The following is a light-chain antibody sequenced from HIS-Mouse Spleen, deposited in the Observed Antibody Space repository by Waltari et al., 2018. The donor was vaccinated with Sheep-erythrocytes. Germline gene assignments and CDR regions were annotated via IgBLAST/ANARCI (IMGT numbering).Light chain of an antibody. Sequence: SYELTQPPSVSVSPGQTASITCSGDKLGDKYACWYQQKPGHSPVLVIYQDSKRPSGIPGRFSGSNSGNTATLTISGTQAMDEADCYCQAWDSSTVVFGGGTKLTVL. CDR2: QDS. V-gene: IGLV3-1*01. J-gene: IGLJ2*01. CDR3: QAWDSSTVV. CDR1: KLGDKY.